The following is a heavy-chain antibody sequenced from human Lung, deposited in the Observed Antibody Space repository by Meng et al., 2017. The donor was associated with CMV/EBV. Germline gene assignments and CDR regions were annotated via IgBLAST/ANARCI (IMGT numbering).Heavy chain of an antibody. J-gene: IGHJ4*02. CDR3: ARVGAYCGGDCYHPR. D-gene: IGHD2-21*02. Sequence: QVQLQGSGPGLVKPSGALSLTCAVSGGPLSSRNWWSWVRQPPGKGLEWIGEIYHSGSTNYNPSLKSRVTISVDESKNQFSLRLSSVTAADTAVYYCARVGAYCGGDCYHPRWGQGTLVTVSS. V-gene: IGHV4-4*02. CDR2: IYHSGST. CDR1: GGPLSSRNW.